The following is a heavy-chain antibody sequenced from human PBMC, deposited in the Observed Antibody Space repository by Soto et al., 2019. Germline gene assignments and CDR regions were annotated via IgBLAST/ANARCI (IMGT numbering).Heavy chain of an antibody. CDR1: GFSLSTGGVG. D-gene: IGHD2-21*01. V-gene: IGHV2-5*02. CDR2: IYWDDDK. J-gene: IGHJ4*02. Sequence: QITLKESGPTLMKPTQTLTLTCTFSGFSLSTGGVGVAWIRQPPGKALEWLAVIYWDDDKRYSPSLKNRLTVTKDTSKNQVVLTMTNLAPVDTATYYCAHTPFFGDKLDFWGQGTLVSVSS. CDR3: AHTPFFGDKLDF.